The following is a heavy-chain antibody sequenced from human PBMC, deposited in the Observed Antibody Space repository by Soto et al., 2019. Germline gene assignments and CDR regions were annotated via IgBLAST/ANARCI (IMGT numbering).Heavy chain of an antibody. CDR3: ARVRSWSCFDY. CDR1: GYTFTSYY. Sequence: VQLMQSGAEVKKPGASVKVSCKASGYTFTSYYMHWVRQAPGQGLEWMGIINPSCGSTSYAQKFQGRVTMTRDTSTSKVYMELSSLRSEDTAVYYCARVRSWSCFDYWGQGTLVTVSS. CDR2: INPSCGST. J-gene: IGHJ4*02. V-gene: IGHV1-46*01. D-gene: IGHD6-13*01.